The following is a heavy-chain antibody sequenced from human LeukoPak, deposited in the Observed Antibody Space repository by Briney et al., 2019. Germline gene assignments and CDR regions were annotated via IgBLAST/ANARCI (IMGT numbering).Heavy chain of an antibody. Sequence: GGSLRLSCAASGFTVSLYWMSWVRQAPGKGLEWVANINQDGSENYSVDSVKGRFTISRDNAESSLYLQMNSLRVEDTAVYYCARNPQWLSYSMDVWGQGTTVTVSS. CDR2: INQDGSEN. CDR3: ARNPQWLSYSMDV. CDR1: GFTVSLYW. J-gene: IGHJ6*02. V-gene: IGHV3-7*01. D-gene: IGHD6-19*01.